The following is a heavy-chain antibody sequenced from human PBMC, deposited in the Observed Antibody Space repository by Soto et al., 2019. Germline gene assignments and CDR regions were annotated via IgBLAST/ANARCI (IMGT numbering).Heavy chain of an antibody. Sequence: SGGSLRLSCAASGFTFGDYWMHWVRQPPGKGPEWVSRMTGDGRTTQYADSVKGRFTASRDNAKSTLYLQMNSLRAEDTAVYYCATAEVDYWGPGXLVTVYS. CDR1: GFTFGDYW. J-gene: IGHJ4*02. CDR2: MTGDGRTT. V-gene: IGHV3-74*03. CDR3: ATAEVDY.